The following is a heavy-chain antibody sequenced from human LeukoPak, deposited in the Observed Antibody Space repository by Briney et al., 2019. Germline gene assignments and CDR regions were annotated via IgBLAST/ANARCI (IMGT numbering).Heavy chain of an antibody. CDR2: ISGS. CDR1: GLTFSKYA. Sequence: PGGSLRLSCAASGLTFSKYAMSRVRQAPGKGLEWVSAISGSADSVKGRFTISRDNSKNTLYLQMNSLRAEDTAVYYCARCTTGNTHYPIDYWGQGTLVTVSS. D-gene: IGHD4-17*01. J-gene: IGHJ4*02. V-gene: IGHV3-23*01. CDR3: ARCTTGNTHYPIDY.